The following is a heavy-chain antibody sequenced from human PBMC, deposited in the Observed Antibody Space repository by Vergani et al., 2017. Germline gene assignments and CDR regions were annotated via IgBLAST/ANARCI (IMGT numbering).Heavy chain of an antibody. CDR2: INHSGIT. CDR3: SRVPSYYYGSGSYYYSHYFDY. V-gene: IGHV4-34*01. Sequence: QVQLQQWGAGLLKPSETLSLTCAVYGGSFSGYYWSWIRQPPGKGLEWIGEINHSGITNYNPSLKSRVTISVATSKNQFSLKLSSVTAADTAVYYCSRVPSYYYGSGSYYYSHYFDYWGQGTLVTVSS. D-gene: IGHD3-10*01. J-gene: IGHJ4*02. CDR1: GGSFSGYY.